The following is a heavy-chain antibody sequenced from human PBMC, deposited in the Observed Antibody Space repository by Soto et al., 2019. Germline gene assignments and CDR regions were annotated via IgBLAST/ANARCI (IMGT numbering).Heavy chain of an antibody. J-gene: IGHJ4*02. CDR1: GFTFSSYA. CDR3: ARDPDSGPLDD. D-gene: IGHD2-21*02. V-gene: IGHV3-21*01. CDR2: IHNNGGTT. Sequence: GGSLRLSCAASGFTFSSYAMSWVRQAPGKGLEWVSTIHNNGGTTYYADSVKGRFTISRDNAKNSVYLQMNSLRAEDTAVYFCARDPDSGPLDDWGQGTLVTVSS.